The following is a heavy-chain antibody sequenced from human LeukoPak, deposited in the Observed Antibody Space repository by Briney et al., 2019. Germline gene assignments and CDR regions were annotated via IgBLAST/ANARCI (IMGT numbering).Heavy chain of an antibody. J-gene: IGHJ6*03. CDR3: TREGSVTRSYYYMDV. CDR2: IRSKAYGGTT. CDR1: GFTFGDYA. V-gene: IGHV3-49*04. D-gene: IGHD4-17*01. Sequence: GGSLRLSCTASGFTFGDYAMSWVRQAPGKGLEWVGFIRSKAYGGTTEYAASVKGRFTISRDDSKSIAYLQMNSLKTEDTAVYYCTREGSVTRSYYYMDVWGKGTTVTIS.